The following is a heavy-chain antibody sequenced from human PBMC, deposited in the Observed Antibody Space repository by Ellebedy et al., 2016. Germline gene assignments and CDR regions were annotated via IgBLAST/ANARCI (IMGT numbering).Heavy chain of an antibody. CDR2: IVSSGST. D-gene: IGHD2-21*02. CDR1: GGSISDYF. CDR3: ARGVTPHFDY. Sequence: SETLSLTCTVSGGSISDYFWSWIRQPAGKGLEWIGRIVSSGSTNYNPSLKSRISMSVETSNNQFSLNLNSVPAAYTAVYYCARGVTPHFDYWGQGILVTVSS. V-gene: IGHV4-4*07. J-gene: IGHJ4*02.